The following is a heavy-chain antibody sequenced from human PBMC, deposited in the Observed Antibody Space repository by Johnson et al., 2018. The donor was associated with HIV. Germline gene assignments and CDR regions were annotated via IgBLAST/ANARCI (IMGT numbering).Heavy chain of an antibody. V-gene: IGHV3-66*01. CDR2: IYSGGSK. J-gene: IGHJ3*02. Sequence: VQLVESGGGLVQPGGSLRLSCAASGFTVSSNYMSWVRQAPGKGLEWVSVIYSGGSKYYADSVKGRFTISRDNSKNPLYLQMNSLRAEDTAVYYCARDVAATMIVVGGAYDAFDIWGQGTMVTVSS. CDR1: GFTVSSNY. D-gene: IGHD3-22*01. CDR3: ARDVAATMIVVGGAYDAFDI.